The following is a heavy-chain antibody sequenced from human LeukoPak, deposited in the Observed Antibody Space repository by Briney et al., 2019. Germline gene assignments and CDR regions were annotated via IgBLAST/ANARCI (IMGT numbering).Heavy chain of an antibody. D-gene: IGHD5-24*01. J-gene: IGHJ4*02. CDR3: ARRGRARDGYNYFGY. Sequence: GESLKISCKGSGYSLTSYWIGWVRQMPGKGLEWMGIIYPGDSDTRYSPSFQGQVTISADKSISTAYLQWSSLKASDTAMYYCARRGRARDGYNYFGYWGQGTLVTVSS. CDR1: GYSLTSYW. V-gene: IGHV5-51*01. CDR2: IYPGDSDT.